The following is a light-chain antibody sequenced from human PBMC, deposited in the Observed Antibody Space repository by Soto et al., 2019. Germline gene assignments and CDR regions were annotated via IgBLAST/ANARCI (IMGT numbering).Light chain of an antibody. Sequence: QAVVTQEPSLTVSPAGTVTLTCASSTGAVTSGHYANWLQQKPGQAPRALIYSTDTKHSWTPARFSGSLLGGKAALTLSGVRPEDEADYYCLLYYGGAVIFGGGTKLTVL. CDR1: TGAVTSGHY. V-gene: IGLV7-43*01. J-gene: IGLJ2*01. CDR2: STD. CDR3: LLYYGGAVI.